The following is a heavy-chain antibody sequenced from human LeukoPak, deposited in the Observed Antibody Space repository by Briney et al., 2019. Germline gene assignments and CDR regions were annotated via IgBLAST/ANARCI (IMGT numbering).Heavy chain of an antibody. Sequence: SETLSLTCTVSGGSISSYYWSWIRQPPGKGLEWIGNIYYTGSNNYNPSLNSRVTISVDTSKNHFSLKLGSVTAADTAVYYCARGGYSGTYHFDYWGQRTLVTVSS. CDR3: ARGGYSGTYHFDY. D-gene: IGHD1-26*01. J-gene: IGHJ4*02. CDR1: GGSISSYY. CDR2: IYYTGSN. V-gene: IGHV4-59*01.